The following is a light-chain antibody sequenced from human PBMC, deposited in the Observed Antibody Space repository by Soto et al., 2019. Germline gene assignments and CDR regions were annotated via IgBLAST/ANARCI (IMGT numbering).Light chain of an antibody. V-gene: IGLV1-44*01. CDR2: STN. CDR3: AAWDGSLNVVL. Sequence: QSVLTQPPSASGTPGQRVTISCSGSSSNIGSNTVNWYQQLPGSAPKLLIYSTNQRPSGVPDRFSGSKSGTSASLAISGLQSEDEADYYCAAWDGSLNVVLFGGGTKVT. CDR1: SSNIGSNT. J-gene: IGLJ2*01.